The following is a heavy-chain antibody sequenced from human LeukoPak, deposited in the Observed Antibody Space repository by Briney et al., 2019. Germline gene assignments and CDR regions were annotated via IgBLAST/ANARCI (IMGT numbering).Heavy chain of an antibody. D-gene: IGHD5-18*01. J-gene: IGHJ6*02. CDR1: GYSFTSYW. CDR2: IYPGDSDT. V-gene: IGHV5-51*01. Sequence: GESLKISCKGSGYSFTSYWIGWVRQMPGKGLEWMGIIYPGDSDTRYSPSFQGQVTISADKSISTAYLQWSSLKASDTAMYYCGREGAMVNPDYYYYGMDVWGQGTTVTVSS. CDR3: GREGAMVNPDYYYYGMDV.